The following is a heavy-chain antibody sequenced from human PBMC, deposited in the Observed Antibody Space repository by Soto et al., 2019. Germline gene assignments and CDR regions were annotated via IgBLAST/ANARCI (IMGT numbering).Heavy chain of an antibody. CDR1: GFTFSSYA. CDR3: ARDPSTGSAGY. CDR2: ISASGGST. J-gene: IGHJ4*02. D-gene: IGHD3-9*01. Sequence: GGSLRLSXAASGFTFSSYAMNWVRQAPGKGLEWVSTISASGGSTYYTDSVKGRFTISRDNSKNTLSLQMNSLRAEDTAIYYCARDPSTGSAGYWGQGTLVTAPQ. V-gene: IGHV3-23*01.